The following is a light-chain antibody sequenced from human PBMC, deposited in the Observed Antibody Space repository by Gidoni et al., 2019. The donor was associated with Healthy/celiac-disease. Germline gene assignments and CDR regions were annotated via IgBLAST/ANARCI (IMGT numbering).Light chain of an antibody. CDR1: QSLLHSNGFNY. J-gene: IGKJ1*01. CDR2: LGS. Sequence: IVMTQSPPSLPVTPGEPASITCRSSQSLLHSNGFNYLDWYLQKPGQSPQLLIYLGSNRASGVPDRFSGSGSGTDFTLKISRVEAEDVGVYYCMQALQTPPWTFGQGTKVEIK. CDR3: MQALQTPPWT. V-gene: IGKV2-28*01.